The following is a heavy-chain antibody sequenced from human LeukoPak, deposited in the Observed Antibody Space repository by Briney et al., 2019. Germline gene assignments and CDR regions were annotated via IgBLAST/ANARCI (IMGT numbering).Heavy chain of an antibody. CDR2: IYHSGST. D-gene: IGHD3-10*01. CDR3: ARRLDGSGSYEY. CDR1: GGSISSSNW. V-gene: IGHV4-4*02. Sequence: SGTLSLTCAVSGGSISSSNWWNWVRQPPGKGLEWIGEIYHSGSTIYNPSLKSRVTISVDKTKNQFSLKLSSVTAADTAAYYCARRLDGSGSYEYWGQGTVVTVSS. J-gene: IGHJ4*02.